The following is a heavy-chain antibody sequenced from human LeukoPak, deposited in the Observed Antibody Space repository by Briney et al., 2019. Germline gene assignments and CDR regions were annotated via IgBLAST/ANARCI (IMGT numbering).Heavy chain of an antibody. CDR2: IIPIFGIA. Sequence: SVKLSCNASGRTFSSYAISWVRQAPGQGLEWMGRIIPIFGIANYAQKFQGRVTITADKSTSTAYMELSSLRSEDTAVYYCASWFRYCSGGSCYNGMDVWGQGTTVTVSS. J-gene: IGHJ6*02. D-gene: IGHD2-15*01. CDR3: ASWFRYCSGGSCYNGMDV. CDR1: GRTFSSYA. V-gene: IGHV1-69*04.